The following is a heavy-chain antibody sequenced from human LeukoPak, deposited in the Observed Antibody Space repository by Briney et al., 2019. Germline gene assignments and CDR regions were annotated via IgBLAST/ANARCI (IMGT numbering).Heavy chain of an antibody. J-gene: IGHJ6*02. V-gene: IGHV4-59*01. CDR1: GGSMSSYY. Sequence: SETLSLTCTVSGGSMSSYYWSWIRQPPGKGLEWIGYIYYSGSTNYNPSLKSRVTISVDTSKNQFSLKLSSVTAADTAVYYCARGPEYSGYDTGYYYYGMDVWGQGTTVTVSS. CDR3: ARGPEYSGYDTGYYYYGMDV. CDR2: IYYSGST. D-gene: IGHD5-12*01.